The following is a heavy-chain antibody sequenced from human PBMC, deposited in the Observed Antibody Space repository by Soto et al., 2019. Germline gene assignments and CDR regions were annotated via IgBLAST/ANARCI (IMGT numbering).Heavy chain of an antibody. D-gene: IGHD4-17*01. CDR2: ITGSGDST. Sequence: GGSLRLSCAVSGFTFSSHAMSWVRQAPGNGLECVSSITGSGDSTYYADSVKGRFTISRDKSKSTLYLQMNSLRAEDTAVYYCATTSPFHLYGDYPDHDAFDIWGQGTMVTVSS. CDR3: ATTSPFHLYGDYPDHDAFDI. J-gene: IGHJ3*02. CDR1: GFTFSSHA. V-gene: IGHV3-23*01.